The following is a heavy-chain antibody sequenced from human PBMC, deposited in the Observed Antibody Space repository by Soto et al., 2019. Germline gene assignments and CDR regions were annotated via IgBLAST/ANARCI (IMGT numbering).Heavy chain of an antibody. J-gene: IGHJ4*02. CDR2: IWYDASKQ. D-gene: IGHD2-15*01. CDR1: GFSFSVYG. Sequence: PGGSLRLSCETSGFSFSVYGMHWVRQAPGKGLEWVAVIWYDASKQFYAASVEGRFTISRDNSKAILYLQMNSLRAEDTAVYYCAAWGDGATEVNWGQGTMVTVSS. V-gene: IGHV3-33*01. CDR3: AAWGDGATEVN.